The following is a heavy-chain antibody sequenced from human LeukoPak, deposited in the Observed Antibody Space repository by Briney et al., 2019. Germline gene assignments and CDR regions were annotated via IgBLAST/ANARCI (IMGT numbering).Heavy chain of an antibody. CDR1: GGSINSGDW. CDR2: IYHDGST. CDR3: ASNQGMGAYFDS. J-gene: IGHJ4*02. V-gene: IGHV4-4*02. D-gene: IGHD1-26*01. Sequence: SETLSLTCGVSGGSINSGDWRTWVRQPPGKGLEWIGEIYHDGSTYYNPSLESRVTISVDKSKNQFSLTLSSVTAADTAVYYCASNQGMGAYFDSWGQGTLVTVSS.